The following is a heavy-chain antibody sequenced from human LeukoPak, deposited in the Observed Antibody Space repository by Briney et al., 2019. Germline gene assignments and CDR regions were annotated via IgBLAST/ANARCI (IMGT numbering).Heavy chain of an antibody. CDR2: ISAYNGNT. CDR1: GYTFTSYG. Sequence: GASVKVSCKASGYTFTSYGISWVRQAPGQGLEWMGWISAYNGNTNYAQKLQGRVTMTTDTSTSTAYMELRSLRSDDTAVYYCAVSTGGSYQKRIPGAFDIWGQGTMVTVSS. D-gene: IGHD1-26*01. J-gene: IGHJ3*02. V-gene: IGHV1-18*01. CDR3: AVSTGGSYQKRIPGAFDI.